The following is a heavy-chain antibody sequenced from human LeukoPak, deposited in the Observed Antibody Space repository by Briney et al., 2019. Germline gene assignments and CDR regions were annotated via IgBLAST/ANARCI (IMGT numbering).Heavy chain of an antibody. CDR1: GYTFTGYY. CDR3: ARAVVPAASWFDP. D-gene: IGHD2-2*01. V-gene: IGHV1-2*02. J-gene: IGHJ5*02. Sequence: ASVKVSCKASGYTFTGYYMHWVRQAPGQGLEWMGWINPNSGGTNYAQTFQGRVTMTRDTSISTAYMELSRLRSDDTAVYYCARAVVPAASWFDPWGQGTLVTVSS. CDR2: INPNSGGT.